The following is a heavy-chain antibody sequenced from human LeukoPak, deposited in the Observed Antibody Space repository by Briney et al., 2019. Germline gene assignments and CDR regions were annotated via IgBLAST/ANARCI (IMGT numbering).Heavy chain of an antibody. J-gene: IGHJ3*02. V-gene: IGHV4-59*08. Sequence: SETLSLTCTVPGGSITSYHWSWIRQPPGKGLEWIGYIYYSGSTNYNPSLKSRVTISVDTSKSQFSLRLNSVTAADTAVYYCARYNSLNAFDIWGQGTMVTVSS. D-gene: IGHD1-20*01. CDR2: IYYSGST. CDR3: ARYNSLNAFDI. CDR1: GGSITSYH.